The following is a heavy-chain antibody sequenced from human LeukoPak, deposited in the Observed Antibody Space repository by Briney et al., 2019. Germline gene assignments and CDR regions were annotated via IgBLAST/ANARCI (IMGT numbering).Heavy chain of an antibody. CDR2: ISSSSSYI. J-gene: IGHJ4*02. Sequence: GGSLRLSCAASGFTFSSYSMNWVRQAPGKGLAWVSSISSSSSYIYYADSVKGRFTISRDNANNSLYLQMNSLRAEDTAVYYCASASTRYCSSTSCRDYWGQGTLVTVSS. D-gene: IGHD2-2*01. CDR1: GFTFSSYS. CDR3: ASASTRYCSSTSCRDY. V-gene: IGHV3-21*01.